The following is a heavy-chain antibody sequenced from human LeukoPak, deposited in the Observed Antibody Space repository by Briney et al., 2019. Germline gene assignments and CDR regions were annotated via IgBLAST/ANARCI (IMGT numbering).Heavy chain of an antibody. CDR3: ASGEGPIFGVVVYYFDY. Sequence: VALVKVSCKASGGTFSSYAISWVRQAPGQGLEWMGGIIPIFGTANYAQKFQGRVTITADESTSTAYMELSSLRSEDTAVYNCASGEGPIFGVVVYYFDYWGQGTLVTVSS. V-gene: IGHV1-69*01. D-gene: IGHD3-3*01. J-gene: IGHJ4*02. CDR1: GGTFSSYA. CDR2: IIPIFGTA.